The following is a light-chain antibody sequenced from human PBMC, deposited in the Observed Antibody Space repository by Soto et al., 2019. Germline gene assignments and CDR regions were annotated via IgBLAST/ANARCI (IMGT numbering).Light chain of an antibody. Sequence: EIVLTQSPATLSLSPGERATLSCRASQSVSSYLAWYHQKPGRAPRLLLFDASNRATGIPARFSGSGSGTDFTLTISSLEPEDFAVYYCQQRSNWPLTFGGGTKVEIK. CDR3: QQRSNWPLT. CDR1: QSVSSY. CDR2: DAS. V-gene: IGKV3-11*01. J-gene: IGKJ4*01.